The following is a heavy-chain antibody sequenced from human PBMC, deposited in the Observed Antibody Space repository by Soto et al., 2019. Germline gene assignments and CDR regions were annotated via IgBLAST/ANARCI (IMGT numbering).Heavy chain of an antibody. D-gene: IGHD6-19*01. V-gene: IGHV3-48*01. J-gene: IGHJ4*02. CDR1: GFTFSSYD. CDR2: ISSNSYTI. Sequence: GGSLRLSCAASGFTFSSYDMNWVRQAPGKGLEWVSYISSNSYTIYYADSVKGRFTISRDNAKNSLYLQMNSLRAEDTAVYYCARERGSGWTFDFWGQGTLVTVSS. CDR3: ARERGSGWTFDF.